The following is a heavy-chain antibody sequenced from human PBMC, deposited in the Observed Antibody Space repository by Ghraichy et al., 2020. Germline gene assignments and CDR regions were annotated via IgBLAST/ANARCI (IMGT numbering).Heavy chain of an antibody. CDR1: GYTFSDYY. CDR2: INPNSGGT. Sequence: ASVKVSCKASGYTFSDYYMHWVRQAPGQGLEWMGWINPNSGGTNYAQKFRGRVTMTRDTSIGTAFMELNRLRSDDTAMYYCARDFRPSDIVVVPGDYWGQGTLVTVSS. CDR3: ARDFRPSDIVVVPGDY. D-gene: IGHD2-2*01. V-gene: IGHV1-2*02. J-gene: IGHJ4*02.